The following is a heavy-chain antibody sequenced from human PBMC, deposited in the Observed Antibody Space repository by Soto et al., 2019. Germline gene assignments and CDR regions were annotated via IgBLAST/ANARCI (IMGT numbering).Heavy chain of an antibody. CDR1: GFTFSSYS. J-gene: IGHJ3*02. D-gene: IGHD1-26*01. V-gene: IGHV3-21*01. CDR2: ISSSSSYI. CDR3: ARGAGSGSYYGAFDI. Sequence: EVQLVESGGGLVKPGGSLRLSCAASGFTFSSYSMNWVRQAPGKGLEWVSSISSSSSYIYYADSVKGRFTISRDNAKNSLYMQMHHLRAEDTAVYYCARGAGSGSYYGAFDIWGQGTMVTVSS.